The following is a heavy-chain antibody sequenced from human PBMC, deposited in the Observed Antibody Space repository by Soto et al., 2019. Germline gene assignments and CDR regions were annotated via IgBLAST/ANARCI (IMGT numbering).Heavy chain of an antibody. CDR1: GFAFSSHS. D-gene: IGHD2-21*01. CDR2: TSPSGNNI. V-gene: IGHV3-48*02. Sequence: GGSLRLSCAASGFAFSSHSLYWVRQAPGKGLEWLSYTSPSGNNIQYADSVRGRFTISRDNARNSMSLQMNSLRDGDTAVYYCVKGRLDTAYFDLWGQGSLVTVSS. CDR3: VKGRLDTAYFDL. J-gene: IGHJ4*02.